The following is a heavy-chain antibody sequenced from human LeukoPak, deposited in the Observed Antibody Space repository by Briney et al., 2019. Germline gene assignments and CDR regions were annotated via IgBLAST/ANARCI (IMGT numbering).Heavy chain of an antibody. CDR3: ARWNYDILTGSPIGGPDY. Sequence: ASVKVSCKASGYTFTSYGISWVRQAPGQGLEGMGWISAYNGNTNYAQKLQGRVTMTTDTSTSTAYMELRSLRSDDTAVYYCARWNYDILTGSPIGGPDYWGQGTLVTVSS. D-gene: IGHD3-9*01. J-gene: IGHJ4*02. CDR1: GYTFTSYG. CDR2: ISAYNGNT. V-gene: IGHV1-18*04.